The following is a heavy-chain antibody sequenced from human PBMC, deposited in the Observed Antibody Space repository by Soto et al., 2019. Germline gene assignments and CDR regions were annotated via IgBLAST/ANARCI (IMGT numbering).Heavy chain of an antibody. D-gene: IGHD3-22*01. J-gene: IGHJ5*02. CDR2: ISYDGSNK. Sequence: GGSLRLSCAASGFTFSSYGMHWVRQAPGKGLEWVAVISYDGSNKYYADSVKGRFTISRDNSKNTLYLQMNSLRAEDTAVYYCAKGLHYYDSSGYSPDWFDPWGQGTLVTVSS. CDR1: GFTFSSYG. V-gene: IGHV3-30*18. CDR3: AKGLHYYDSSGYSPDWFDP.